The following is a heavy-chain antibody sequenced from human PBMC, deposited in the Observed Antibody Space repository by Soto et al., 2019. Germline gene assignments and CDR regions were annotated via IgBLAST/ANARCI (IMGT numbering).Heavy chain of an antibody. D-gene: IGHD6-13*01. Sequence: SETLSLTCTVSGGSISSYYWSWIRQPPGKGLEWIGYIYYSGSTNYNPSLKSRVTISVDTSKNQFSLKLSSVTAADTAVYYCAREGSSSWYWFDPWGQGTLVTVSS. CDR1: GGSISSYY. CDR3: AREGSSSWYWFDP. V-gene: IGHV4-59*01. CDR2: IYYSGST. J-gene: IGHJ5*02.